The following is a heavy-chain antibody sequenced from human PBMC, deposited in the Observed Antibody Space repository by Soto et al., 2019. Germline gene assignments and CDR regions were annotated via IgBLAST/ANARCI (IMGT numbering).Heavy chain of an antibody. CDR1: GDSLNTAGHF. Sequence: TLSLTCNVSGDSLNTAGHFWNWIRQPPGKGLEWIGSIHYSGNTYYSPSLKSRLTLSMDTSDNLVFLRLSSVTAADTAIYYCARDLASRGIGASDNWGQGTQVTVSS. J-gene: IGHJ4*02. D-gene: IGHD3-10*01. V-gene: IGHV4-31*03. CDR2: IHYSGNT. CDR3: ARDLASRGIGASDN.